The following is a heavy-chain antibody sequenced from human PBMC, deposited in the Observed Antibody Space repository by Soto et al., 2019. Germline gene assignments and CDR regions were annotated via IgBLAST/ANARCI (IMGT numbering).Heavy chain of an antibody. CDR2: INHSGST. CDR3: AMVGGITVFGVGRRYFDY. Sequence: SLPKAVYDGTFRDHYWRRISQQQRKGLEWIGEINHSGSTNYNPSLKSRVTISVDTSKPQSSLKLSSVTAADTAVYYCAMVGGITVFGVGRRYFDYWSQGTLVTGS. CDR1: DGTFRDHY. D-gene: IGHD3-3*01. V-gene: IGHV4-34*08. J-gene: IGHJ4*02.